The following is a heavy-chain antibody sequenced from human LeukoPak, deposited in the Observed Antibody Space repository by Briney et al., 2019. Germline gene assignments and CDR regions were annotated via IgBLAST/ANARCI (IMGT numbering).Heavy chain of an antibody. V-gene: IGHV1-69*13. CDR3: ARGGYYYDSSGATDY. Sequence: SVKVSCKASGYIFTYYYMHWVRQAPGQGLEWMGGIIPIFGTTSYAQKFKGRVTMTADESTSTAYMELSSLRSEDTAVYYCARGGYYYDSSGATDYWGQGTLVTVSS. CDR1: GYIFTYYY. CDR2: IIPIFGTT. D-gene: IGHD3-22*01. J-gene: IGHJ4*02.